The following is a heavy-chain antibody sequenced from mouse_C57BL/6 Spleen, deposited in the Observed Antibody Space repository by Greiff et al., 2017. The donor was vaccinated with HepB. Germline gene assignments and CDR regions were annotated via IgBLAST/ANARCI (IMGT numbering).Heavy chain of an antibody. D-gene: IGHD2-4*01. Sequence: QVQLKESGAELARPGASVKLSCKASGYTFTSYGISWVKQRTGQGLEWIGEIYPRSGNTYYNEKFKGKATLTADKSSSTAYMELRSLTSEDSAVYFCARSGEIYYDSLYYFDYWGQGTTLTVSS. CDR2: IYPRSGNT. CDR3: ARSGEIYYDSLYYFDY. V-gene: IGHV1-81*01. CDR1: GYTFTSYG. J-gene: IGHJ2*01.